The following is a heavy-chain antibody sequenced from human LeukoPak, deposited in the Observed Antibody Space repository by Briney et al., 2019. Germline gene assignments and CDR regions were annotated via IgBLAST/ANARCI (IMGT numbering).Heavy chain of an antibody. Sequence: GGSLKLSCAASGFTFSGSAMHWVRQASGKGLEWLGRIRSKADSYTTAYAASVKGRFIVSRDDSKNTAYLQMNSLKTEDTAVYYCRAAADLNDYWVQGTLVTVSS. J-gene: IGHJ4*02. V-gene: IGHV3-73*01. CDR3: RAAADLNDY. CDR1: GFTFSGSA. CDR2: IRSKADSYTT. D-gene: IGHD6-13*01.